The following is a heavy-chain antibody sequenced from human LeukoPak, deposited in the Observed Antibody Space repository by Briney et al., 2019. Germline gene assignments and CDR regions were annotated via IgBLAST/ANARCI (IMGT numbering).Heavy chain of an antibody. V-gene: IGHV4-59*08. CDR2: IYYSGST. Sequence: PSETLSLTCTVSGGSISRYYWSWIRQPPGKGLEWIGYIYYSGSTNYNPSLKSRVTISVDTSKNQFSLKLSSVTAADTAVYYCASSGLYDSSGYYTNWGQGTLVTVSS. J-gene: IGHJ4*02. D-gene: IGHD3-22*01. CDR3: ASSGLYDSSGYYTN. CDR1: GGSISRYY.